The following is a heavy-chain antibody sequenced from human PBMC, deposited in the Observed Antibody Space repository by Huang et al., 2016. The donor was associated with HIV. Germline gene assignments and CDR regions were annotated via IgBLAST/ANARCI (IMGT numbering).Heavy chain of an antibody. CDR1: GYTFTNHY. V-gene: IGHV1-46*01. Sequence: QVQLVQSGAEVRKPGASLKISCEASGYTFTNHYLYWVRQAPGQGRDWRGMINPGKGATRYSQQLQGRVAMTRDTSTNTVYLELRSLRSEDTAVYYCAKGGDFSAYFDSWGQGTLVTVSS. J-gene: IGHJ4*02. D-gene: IGHD3-3*01. CDR2: INPGKGAT. CDR3: AKGGDFSAYFDS.